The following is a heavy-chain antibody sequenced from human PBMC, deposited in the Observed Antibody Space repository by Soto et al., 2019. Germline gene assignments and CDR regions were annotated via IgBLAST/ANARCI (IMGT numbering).Heavy chain of an antibody. Sequence: SETLSLTCAVYGGSFSDYSWTWIRQPPGKGLEWIGYIYYSGSTYYNPSLKSRITISVDTSKNQFSLKLSSVTAADTAVYYCARERPDGARLDPWGQGTLVTVSS. CDR1: GGSFSDYS. CDR3: ARERPDGARLDP. J-gene: IGHJ5*02. D-gene: IGHD6-6*01. V-gene: IGHV4-30-4*08. CDR2: IYYSGST.